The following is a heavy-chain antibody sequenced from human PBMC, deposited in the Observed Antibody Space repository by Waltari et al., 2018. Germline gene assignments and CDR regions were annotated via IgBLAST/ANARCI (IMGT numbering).Heavy chain of an antibody. CDR3: ARRAVRGASPYYYYYGMDV. J-gene: IGHJ6*02. CDR2: IYYSGST. D-gene: IGHD3-10*01. V-gene: IGHV4-39*01. Sequence: QLQLQESGPGLVKPSETLSLTCTVPGGSISSSSSYWGWIRQPPGKGLEWIGSIYYSGSTYYNPSLKSRVTISVDTSKNQFSLKLSSVTAADTAVYYCARRAVRGASPYYYYYGMDVWGQGTTVTVSS. CDR1: GGSISSSSSY.